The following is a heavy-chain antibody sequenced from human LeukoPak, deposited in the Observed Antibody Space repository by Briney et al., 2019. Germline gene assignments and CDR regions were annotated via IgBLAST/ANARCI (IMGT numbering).Heavy chain of an antibody. V-gene: IGHV3-23*01. D-gene: IGHD6-6*01. CDR1: GFTFSSYA. Sequence: PGGSLRLSCAASGFTFSSYAMSWVRQAPGKGLEWVSAISGSGGSTYYADSVKGRFTISRDNSKNTLYLQMNSLRAEDTAVYYCATQPRYSSSPGSYYYYMDVWGKGTTVTVSS. CDR2: ISGSGGST. CDR3: ATQPRYSSSPGSYYYYMDV. J-gene: IGHJ6*03.